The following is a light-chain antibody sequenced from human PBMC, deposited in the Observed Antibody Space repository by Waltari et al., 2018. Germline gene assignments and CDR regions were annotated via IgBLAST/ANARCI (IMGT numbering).Light chain of an antibody. CDR2: DSS. Sequence: EIVLTQSPATLSLSPGARATLSCRASHSVSYYLAWYQQKPGQAPRLLIYDSSNRAAGVPARFSGSGSGTDFTLTISGLEPEDFAVYYCHQRSDWPRTFGQGTKVEIK. CDR1: HSVSYY. CDR3: HQRSDWPRT. V-gene: IGKV3-11*01. J-gene: IGKJ1*01.